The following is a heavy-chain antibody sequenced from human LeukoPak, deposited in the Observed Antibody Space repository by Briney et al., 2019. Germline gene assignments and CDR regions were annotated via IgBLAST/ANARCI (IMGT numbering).Heavy chain of an antibody. Sequence: GGSLRLSCAASGLTFSNYWMHWVRQDAGRGLVWVSHINMVGSHTTYADSVKGRFTISRDNAKSTVYLQMNSLRAEDTAVYYCATDDYRGLGYWGQGTPVTVSS. CDR2: INMVGSHT. CDR3: ATDDYRGLGY. D-gene: IGHD3/OR15-3a*01. V-gene: IGHV3-74*01. J-gene: IGHJ4*02. CDR1: GLTFSNYW.